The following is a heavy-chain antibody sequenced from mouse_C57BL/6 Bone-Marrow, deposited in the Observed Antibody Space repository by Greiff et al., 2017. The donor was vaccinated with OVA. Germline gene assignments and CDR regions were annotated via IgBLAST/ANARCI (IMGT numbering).Heavy chain of an antibody. CDR3: TRGIYDAYHGDY. CDR1: GYTFTDYE. Sequence: LQESGAELVRPGASVTLSCKASGYTFTDYEMHWVKQTPVHGLEWIGAIDPETGGTAYNQKFKGKAILTADKSSSTAYMELRSLTSEDSAVYYCTRGIYDAYHGDYWGQGTTLTVSS. J-gene: IGHJ2*01. V-gene: IGHV1-15*01. D-gene: IGHD2-3*01. CDR2: IDPETGGT.